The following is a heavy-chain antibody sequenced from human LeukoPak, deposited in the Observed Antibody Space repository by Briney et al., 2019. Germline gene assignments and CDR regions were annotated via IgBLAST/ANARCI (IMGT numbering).Heavy chain of an antibody. CDR1: GGSISSSNW. D-gene: IGHD3-22*01. V-gene: IGHV4-4*02. CDR3: ARAAMYYDGSGYGHLDV. CDR2: VRHSGSS. J-gene: IGHJ6*02. Sequence: SGTLSLTCAVSGGSISSSNWWSWVRQPPGKGLEWIGEVRHSGSSNYKPSLKSRVTISVDKSANQFSLKLSSVTATDTAVYYCARAAMYYDGSGYGHLDVWGQGTTVTVSS.